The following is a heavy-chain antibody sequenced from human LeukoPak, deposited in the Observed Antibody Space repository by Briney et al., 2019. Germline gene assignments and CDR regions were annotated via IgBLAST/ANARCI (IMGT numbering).Heavy chain of an antibody. D-gene: IGHD3-22*01. V-gene: IGHV4-34*01. CDR3: ARGGNSSGYYYSRDFDY. CDR2: INHSGST. J-gene: IGHJ4*02. Sequence: SETLSLTCAVYGGSFSGYYWSWIRQPPGKGLGWIGEINHSGSTNYNPSLKSRVTISVDTSKNQFSLKLSSVTAADTAVYYCARGGNSSGYYYSRDFDYWGQGTLVTVSS. CDR1: GGSFSGYY.